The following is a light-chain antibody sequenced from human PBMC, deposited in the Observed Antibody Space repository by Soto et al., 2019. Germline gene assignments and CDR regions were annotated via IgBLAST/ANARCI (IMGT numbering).Light chain of an antibody. CDR2: KAS. V-gene: IGKV1-5*03. J-gene: IGKJ1*01. CDR3: QQYNSIRRT. Sequence: DVQVTQNTSALSASVEECGTITCRASQSISSWLAWYQQKPGKAPKLLIYKASSLESGVPSRFSGSGSGTEFTLTISSLQPGDFATYYCQQYNSIRRTFGQGTKVAIK. CDR1: QSISSW.